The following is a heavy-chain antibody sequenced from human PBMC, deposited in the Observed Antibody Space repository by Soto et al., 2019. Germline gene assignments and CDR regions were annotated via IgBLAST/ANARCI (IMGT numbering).Heavy chain of an antibody. Sequence: ASVKVSCKASGYTFTSYYMHWVRQAPGQGLEWMGIINPSGGSTSYAQKFQGRVTMTRDTSTSTVYMELSSLRSEDTAVYYCARDRLSIAARPVWFDPWGQGTLVTVSS. D-gene: IGHD6-6*01. CDR3: ARDRLSIAARPVWFDP. CDR1: GYTFTSYY. J-gene: IGHJ5*02. CDR2: INPSGGST. V-gene: IGHV1-46*01.